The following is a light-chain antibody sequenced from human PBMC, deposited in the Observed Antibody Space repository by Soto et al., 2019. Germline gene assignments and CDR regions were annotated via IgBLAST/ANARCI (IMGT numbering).Light chain of an antibody. V-gene: IGKV1-5*03. J-gene: IGKJ1*01. Sequence: DLQMTQSPSTLSASLGDRVTITCGASQSISSKLAWYQQKVGKAPKLLIYKASNLENGAPSRFRGSGSGTEFTLTISSLQPDDFAPYYCQQYNSYSATFGQGTKVDIK. CDR2: KAS. CDR1: QSISSK. CDR3: QQYNSYSAT.